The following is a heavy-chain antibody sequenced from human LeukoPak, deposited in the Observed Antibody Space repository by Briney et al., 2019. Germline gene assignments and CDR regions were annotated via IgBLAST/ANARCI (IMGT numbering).Heavy chain of an antibody. CDR2: SYYSVRT. Sequence: SEALFLTCTVSRGSISSSSYCWGWIRQPPGKGLEWIGSSYYSVRTYYNPSLKSRVTISVDTSKNQFSLKLSSMTAADTAVYYCARDRVGYDFWSGYPNQQDYYYYYMDVWGKGTTVTVSS. CDR1: RGSISSSSYC. V-gene: IGHV4-39*07. D-gene: IGHD3-3*01. J-gene: IGHJ6*03. CDR3: ARDRVGYDFWSGYPNQQDYYYYYMDV.